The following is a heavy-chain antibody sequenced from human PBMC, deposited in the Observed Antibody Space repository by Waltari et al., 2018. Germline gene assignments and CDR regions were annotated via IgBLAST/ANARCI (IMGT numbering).Heavy chain of an antibody. CDR1: GFAFSNYW. D-gene: IGHD3-10*02. Sequence: EVQLVESGGGFFQPGGSLRLSCEASGFAFSNYWIHWVRQAPGRGLGWVSRISGDGTSISNADSVGGRFSISRDNYKNTVYLQIHSLRAEDTAVLYCARLMLSHPENGMDVWGQGTSVTVS. J-gene: IGHJ6*02. CDR3: ARLMLSHPENGMDV. CDR2: ISGDGTSI. V-gene: IGHV3-74*01.